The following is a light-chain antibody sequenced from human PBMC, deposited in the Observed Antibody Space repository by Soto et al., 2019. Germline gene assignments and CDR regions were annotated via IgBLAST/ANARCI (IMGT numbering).Light chain of an antibody. CDR2: AAS. CDR1: QSISSY. V-gene: IGKV1-39*01. J-gene: IGKJ3*01. Sequence: DIQMPQSPSSLSASVGDRVTITCRASQSISSYLNWYQQKPGKAPKLLIYAASSLQSGVPSRFSGSGYETDFTLPISSLQPEDFATYYCQQSYSTLLVTFGPGTKVDIK. CDR3: QQSYSTLLVT.